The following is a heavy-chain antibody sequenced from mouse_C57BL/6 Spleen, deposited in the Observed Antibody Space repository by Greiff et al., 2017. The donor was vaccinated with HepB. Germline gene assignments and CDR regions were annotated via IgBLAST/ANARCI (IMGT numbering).Heavy chain of an antibody. V-gene: IGHV1-64*01. CDR3: ARGGYGNYGFDY. Sequence: QVQLKQPGAELVKPGASVKLSCKASGYTFTSYWMHWVKQRPGQGLEWIGMIHPNSGSTNYNEKFKSKATLTVDKSSSTAYMQLSSLTSEDSAVYYCARGGYGNYGFDYWGQGTTLTVSS. CDR2: IHPNSGST. J-gene: IGHJ2*01. CDR1: GYTFTSYW. D-gene: IGHD2-1*01.